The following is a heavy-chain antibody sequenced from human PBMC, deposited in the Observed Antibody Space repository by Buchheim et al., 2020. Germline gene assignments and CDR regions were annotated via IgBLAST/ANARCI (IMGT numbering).Heavy chain of an antibody. D-gene: IGHD2-15*01. CDR3: AGVGCSGGSCYNRAYYYYGMDV. J-gene: IGHJ6*02. V-gene: IGHV3-21*01. CDR2: ISSSSSYI. Sequence: VQLVESGGGVVQPGRSLRLSCAASGFTFSSYSMNWVRQAPGKGLEWVSSISSSSSYIFYADSVKGRFTISRDNAKNSLYLQMNSLRAEDTAVYYCAGVGCSGGSCYNRAYYYYGMDVWGQGTT. CDR1: GFTFSSYS.